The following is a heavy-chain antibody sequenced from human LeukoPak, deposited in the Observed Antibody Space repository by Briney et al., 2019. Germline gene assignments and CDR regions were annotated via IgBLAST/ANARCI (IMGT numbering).Heavy chain of an antibody. CDR3: ARGEVPPHYFDY. CDR1: GGTFGSYA. Sequence: ASVKVSCKASGGTFGSYAISWVRQAPGQGLEWMGGIIPIFGTANYAQKFQGRVTITADKSTSTAYMELSSLRSEDTAVYYCARGEVPPHYFDYWGQGTLVTVSS. CDR2: IIPIFGTA. V-gene: IGHV1-69*06. J-gene: IGHJ4*02.